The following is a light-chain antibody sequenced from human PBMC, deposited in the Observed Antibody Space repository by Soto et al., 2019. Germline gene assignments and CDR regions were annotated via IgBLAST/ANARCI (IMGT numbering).Light chain of an antibody. V-gene: IGKV1-33*01. Sequence: DIQMTQSPSSLSASVGDRVTITCQASQDISNYLNWYQQKPGKAPKLLIYDASNLETGVASRFSGIGSGTDFTFTISSLQPEDIATYYCQQYDNLPLTFGGGTKVEIK. J-gene: IGKJ4*01. CDR2: DAS. CDR3: QQYDNLPLT. CDR1: QDISNY.